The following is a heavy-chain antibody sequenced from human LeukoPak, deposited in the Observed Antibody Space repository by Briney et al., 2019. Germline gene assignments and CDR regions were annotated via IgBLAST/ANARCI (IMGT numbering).Heavy chain of an antibody. CDR3: ARRYCSSTSCYRGGGFDY. D-gene: IGHD2-2*01. V-gene: IGHV3-30*04. CDR1: GFTFSSYA. Sequence: PGRSLRLSCAASGFTFSSYAMHWVRQAPGKGLEWVAVISYDGSNKYYADSVKGRFTISRDNSKNTLYLQMNSLRAEDTAVYYGARRYCSSTSCYRGGGFDYWGQGTLVTVSS. CDR2: ISYDGSNK. J-gene: IGHJ4*02.